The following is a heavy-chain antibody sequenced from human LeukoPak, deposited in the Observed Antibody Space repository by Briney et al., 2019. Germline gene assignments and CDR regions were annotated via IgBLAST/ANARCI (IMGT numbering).Heavy chain of an antibody. J-gene: IGHJ4*02. V-gene: IGHV1-2*02. CDR2: INPNSGST. CDR1: GYTFTGYY. CDR3: ARGYGSGSYSYFDY. Sequence: GASVTVSYKASGYTFTGYYMHWVRQAPGQGLEWMGWINPNSGSTNYAQKFQGRVTMTRDTSISTAYMELSRLRSDDTAVYYCARGYGSGSYSYFDYWGQGTLVTVSS. D-gene: IGHD3-10*01.